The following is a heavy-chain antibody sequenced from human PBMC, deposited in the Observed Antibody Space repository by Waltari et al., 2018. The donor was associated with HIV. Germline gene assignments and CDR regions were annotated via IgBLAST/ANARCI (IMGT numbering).Heavy chain of an antibody. V-gene: IGHV3-74*01. CDR1: GFSVRNHL. CDR2: INSDGSSR. Sequence: VQLVESGGGSIKTGGALRLSCAASGFSVRNHLMEWVRQGPGKGLVWVARINSDGSSRNYADAVKGRFVISRDNARNTVYLQLNNLKVEDTAVYFCARASHYIEFSTFDGDYYFDFWGRGTRVAVSS. J-gene: IGHJ4*02. D-gene: IGHD3-3*02. CDR3: ARASHYIEFSTFDGDYYFDF.